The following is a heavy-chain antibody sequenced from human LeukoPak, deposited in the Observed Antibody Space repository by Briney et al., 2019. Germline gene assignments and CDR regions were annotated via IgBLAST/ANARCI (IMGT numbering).Heavy chain of an antibody. CDR2: IYYSGST. CDR1: GGSLSSYY. CDR3: ARSNYSNYKRGDY. Sequence: SETLSLTCTVSGGSLSSYYWSWIRQPPGKGLEWIGYIYYSGSTNYNPSLKSRVTISLDTSKNQFSLKLSSVTAADTAVYYCARSNYSNYKRGDYWGQGTLVTVSS. V-gene: IGHV4-59*01. J-gene: IGHJ4*02. D-gene: IGHD4-11*01.